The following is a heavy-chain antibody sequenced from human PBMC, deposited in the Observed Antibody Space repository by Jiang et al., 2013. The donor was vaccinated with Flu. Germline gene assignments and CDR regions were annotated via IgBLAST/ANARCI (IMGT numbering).Heavy chain of an antibody. CDR3: ARGFVETAFDF. J-gene: IGHJ4*02. V-gene: IGHV1-2*02. Sequence: SVRLSCKASGYLFTNYYIHWVRQAPGQGPEWMGWINPNGGGTNYAQKFQGRVTMTRDTSISTAYMEVSRLRSDDTAVYYCARGFVETAFDFWGQGTLVTVSS. CDR2: INPNGGGT. CDR1: GYLFTNYY. D-gene: IGHD5-18*01.